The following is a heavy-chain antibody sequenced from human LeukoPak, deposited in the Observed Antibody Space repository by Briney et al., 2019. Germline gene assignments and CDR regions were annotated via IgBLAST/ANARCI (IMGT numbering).Heavy chain of an antibody. CDR1: GFTFSSYA. D-gene: IGHD2-15*01. V-gene: IGHV3-23*01. J-gene: IGHJ3*02. CDR3: AKAPVAYCSGGSCYSDAFYI. Sequence: GGSLRLSCAASGFTFSSYAMSWVRQAPGKGLEWVSAISGSGGSTYYADSVKGRFTISRDNSKNTLYLQMNSLRAEDTAVYYCAKAPVAYCSGGSCYSDAFYIWGQGTMVTVSS. CDR2: ISGSGGST.